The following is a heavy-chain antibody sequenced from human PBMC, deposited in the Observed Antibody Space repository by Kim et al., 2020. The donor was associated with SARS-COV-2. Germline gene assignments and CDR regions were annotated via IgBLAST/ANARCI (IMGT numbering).Heavy chain of an antibody. Sequence: DSGKGRFTISRDNSKNTLYLHMNSLRAEDTAVYYCAKRSMVSSGYFDHWGQGTLVTVSS. V-gene: IGHV3-23*01. J-gene: IGHJ4*02. CDR3: AKRSMVSSGYFDH. D-gene: IGHD3-22*01.